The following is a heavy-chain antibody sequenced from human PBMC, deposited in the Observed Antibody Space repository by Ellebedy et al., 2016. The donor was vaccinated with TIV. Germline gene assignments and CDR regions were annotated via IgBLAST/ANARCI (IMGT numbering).Heavy chain of an antibody. D-gene: IGHD3-3*01. CDR2: VYSSGST. V-gene: IGHV4-39*01. CDR3: ARSGVGAQYYFDY. J-gene: IGHJ4*02. CDR1: GDSISRGGYY. Sequence: MPSETLSLTCTVSGDSISRGGYYWGWIRQPPGKGLEWIGVVYSSGSTYYSPSLARRVTMSIDASKNEFSLRLTSVTAADTAVYYCARSGVGAQYYFDYWGQGILVTVSS.